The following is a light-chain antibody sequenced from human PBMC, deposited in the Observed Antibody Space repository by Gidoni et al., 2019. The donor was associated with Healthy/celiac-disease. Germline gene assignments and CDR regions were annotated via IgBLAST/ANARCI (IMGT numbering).Light chain of an antibody. Sequence: ETVLTQSPATLSLSPGERATLSCRASQSVSSYLAWYQQKPGQAPRLLIYDASNRAAGIPARFSGSGSGTDFTLTISSLEPEDFAVYYCQQRSNWPPDFTFGPGTKVDIK. CDR1: QSVSSY. CDR3: QQRSNWPPDFT. CDR2: DAS. V-gene: IGKV3-11*01. J-gene: IGKJ3*01.